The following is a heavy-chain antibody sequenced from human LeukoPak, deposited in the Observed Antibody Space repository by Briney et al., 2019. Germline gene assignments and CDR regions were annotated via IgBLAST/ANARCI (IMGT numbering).Heavy chain of an antibody. V-gene: IGHV3-74*03. Sequence: GGSLRLSCAASGFTFSGYWMHWVRQVPGTELVWVSRIKNDGTTTTYADSVKGRFTISRDNAKNTLYLQMNSLRAEDTAVYYCARSDWLDSWGQGTLVTVSS. J-gene: IGHJ5*01. CDR2: IKNDGTTT. CDR3: ARSDWLDS. CDR1: GFTFSGYW.